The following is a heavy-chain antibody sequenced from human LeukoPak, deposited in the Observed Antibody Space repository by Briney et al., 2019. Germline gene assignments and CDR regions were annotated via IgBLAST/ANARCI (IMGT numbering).Heavy chain of an antibody. J-gene: IGHJ4*02. V-gene: IGHV3-48*03. CDR2: ISDSGSTK. CDR3: ARERGQWLDFDY. D-gene: IGHD6-19*01. CDR1: GFTFSDFE. Sequence: GGSLRLSCAASGFTFSDFEINWVRQAPGKGLEWVSHISDSGSTKYYADSVKGRFTISRDNAKSSLYLQMNSLRAEDTAVYYCARERGQWLDFDYWGQGTLVTVSS.